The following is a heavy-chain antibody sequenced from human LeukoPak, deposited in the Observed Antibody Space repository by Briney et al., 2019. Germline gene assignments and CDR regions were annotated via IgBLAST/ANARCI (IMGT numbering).Heavy chain of an antibody. D-gene: IGHD6-13*01. CDR1: GFTFSSYS. CDR3: AREPGYSSSWYNGY. Sequence: GGSLRLSCAASGFTFSSYSMNWVRQAPGKGLEWVSSISSSSSYIYYADSVRGRFTIPRDNAKNSLYLQMNSLRAEDTAVYYCAREPGYSSSWYNGYWGQGTLVTVSS. V-gene: IGHV3-21*01. CDR2: ISSSSSYI. J-gene: IGHJ4*02.